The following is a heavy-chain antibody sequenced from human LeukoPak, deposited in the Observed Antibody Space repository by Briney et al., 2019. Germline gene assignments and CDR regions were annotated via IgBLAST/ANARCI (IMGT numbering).Heavy chain of an antibody. Sequence: PSETLSLTCAVYGGSFSGYYWSWIRQPPGKGLEWIGEINHSGSTNYNPSLKSRVTISVDTSKNQFSLKLSSVTAADTAVYYCARVAFVWGSYRYNYYYYYMDVWGKGTTVTVSS. J-gene: IGHJ6*03. CDR2: INHSGST. CDR3: ARVAFVWGSYRYNYYYYYMDV. CDR1: GGSFSGYY. D-gene: IGHD3-16*02. V-gene: IGHV4-34*01.